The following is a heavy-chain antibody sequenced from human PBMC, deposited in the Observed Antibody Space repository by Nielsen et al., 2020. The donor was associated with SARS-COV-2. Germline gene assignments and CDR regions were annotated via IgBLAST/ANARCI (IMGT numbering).Heavy chain of an antibody. CDR2: IYSGGGT. CDR3: ARVWFGLGIDY. D-gene: IGHD3-10*01. CDR1: AFTFSTYW. Sequence: GGSLRLSCAASAFTFSTYWMHWVRQAPGKGLEWVSIIYSGGGTYYADSVKGRFTISRDNSKNTLYLQMNSLRADDTAVYYCARVWFGLGIDYWGQGTLVTVSS. V-gene: IGHV3-66*01. J-gene: IGHJ4*02.